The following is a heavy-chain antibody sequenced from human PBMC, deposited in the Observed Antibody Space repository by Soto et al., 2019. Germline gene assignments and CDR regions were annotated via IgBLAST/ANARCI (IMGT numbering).Heavy chain of an antibody. Sequence: QVQLQESGPGLVKPSETLSLTCTVTGGSISTYYWSWIRQPPGKGLEWIGHIYYTGNTNYHPSLKIRVSISVDPSTNRFSLRLMSVSAADTAVYYCASAQSFEFHNWFDPWGQGTLVTVSS. V-gene: IGHV4-59*13. J-gene: IGHJ5*02. CDR2: IYYTGNT. CDR3: ASAQSFEFHNWFDP. D-gene: IGHD3-10*01. CDR1: GGSISTYY.